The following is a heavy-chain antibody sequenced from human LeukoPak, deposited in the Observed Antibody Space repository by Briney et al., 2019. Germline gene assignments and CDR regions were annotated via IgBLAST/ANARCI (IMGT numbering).Heavy chain of an antibody. CDR3: ARTRCSGGSCYPFDY. V-gene: IGHV1-18*01. D-gene: IGHD2-15*01. CDR2: ISAYNGNT. J-gene: IGHJ4*02. CDR1: GYTFTSYG. Sequence: ASVKVSCKASGYTFTSYGISWVRQAPGQGLEWMGCISAYNGNTNYAQKLQGRVTMTTDTSTSTAYMELRSLRSDDTAVYYCARTRCSGGSCYPFDYWGQGTLVTVSS.